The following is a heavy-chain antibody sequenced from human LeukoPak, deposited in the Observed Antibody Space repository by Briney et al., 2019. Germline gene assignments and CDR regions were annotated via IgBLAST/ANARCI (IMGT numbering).Heavy chain of an antibody. Sequence: PSETLSLTCTVSGGSISSYYWTWIRQPPGKGLEWIGYLDYSGSTNYNPSLKSRVTMSLDTSKNQFSLKLSSVTAADTAVYYCARDLDSINWYGIPPGWFDPWGQGTLVTVSS. V-gene: IGHV4-59*12. CDR2: LDYSGST. J-gene: IGHJ5*02. CDR1: GGSISSYY. D-gene: IGHD6-13*01. CDR3: ARDLDSINWYGIPPGWFDP.